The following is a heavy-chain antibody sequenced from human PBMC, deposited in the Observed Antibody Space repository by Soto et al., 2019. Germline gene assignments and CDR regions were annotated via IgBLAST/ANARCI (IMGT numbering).Heavy chain of an antibody. J-gene: IGHJ5*02. CDR3: ERIGFGITIFGVESPNWFDP. CDR1: GGSISSYY. Sequence: SETLSLTCTVSGGSISSYYWSWIRQPPGKGLERIGYIYYSGSTNYNPSLKSRVTISVDTSKNQFSLKLSSVTAADTAVYYCERIGFGITIFGVESPNWFDPWGQGTLVTVSS. V-gene: IGHV4-59*01. CDR2: IYYSGST. D-gene: IGHD3-3*01.